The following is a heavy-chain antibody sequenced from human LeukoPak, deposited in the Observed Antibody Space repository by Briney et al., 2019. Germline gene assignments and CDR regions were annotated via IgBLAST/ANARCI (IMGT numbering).Heavy chain of an antibody. V-gene: IGHV3-23*01. J-gene: IGHJ4*02. D-gene: IGHD3-10*01. Sequence: PGGSLRLSCAASAITFSSYAVSWVRQAPGKGLEWVSGISGSGGSTYYADSVKGRFTISRDNSKNTLYLQMNSLRAEDTAVYYCATSHDSGTYYLPLRYWGQGTLVTVSS. CDR3: ATSHDSGTYYLPLRY. CDR2: ISGSGGST. CDR1: AITFSSYA.